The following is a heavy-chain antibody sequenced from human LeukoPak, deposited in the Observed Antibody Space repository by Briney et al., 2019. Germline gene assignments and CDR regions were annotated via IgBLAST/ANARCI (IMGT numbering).Heavy chain of an antibody. J-gene: IGHJ3*02. D-gene: IGHD5-12*01. Sequence: SETLTLTCSVSGVSINNYYWSWIREPPGRGLEWIGYVYYSGSTNYNPSLKSRVTISVDTSKNQFSLKLSSVTAADTAVYYCARSRGYSGYAYDAFDIWGQGTMVTVSS. CDR2: VYYSGST. V-gene: IGHV4-59*01. CDR1: GVSINNYY. CDR3: ARSRGYSGYAYDAFDI.